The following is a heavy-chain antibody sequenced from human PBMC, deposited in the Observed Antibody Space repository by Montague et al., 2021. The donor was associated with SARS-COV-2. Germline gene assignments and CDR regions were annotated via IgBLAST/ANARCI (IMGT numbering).Heavy chain of an antibody. V-gene: IGHV4-59*01. CDR2: ISYSGST. Sequence: SETLSLTCAVYGGSLSGYYWSWIRQPPGRGPQWIGYISYSGSTNYNPSLKSRVTISVDTSKDHFTLGLSSVTAADTAVYYCANFRRTQLLFGTLYYGMDVWGQGTTVTVSS. CDR3: ANFRRTQLLFGTLYYGMDV. CDR1: GGSLSGYY. D-gene: IGHD2-2*01. J-gene: IGHJ6*02.